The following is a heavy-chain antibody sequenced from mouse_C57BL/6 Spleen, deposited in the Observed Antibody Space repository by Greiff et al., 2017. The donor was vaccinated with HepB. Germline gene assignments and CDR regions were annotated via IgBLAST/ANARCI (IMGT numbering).Heavy chain of an antibody. V-gene: IGHV1-26*01. CDR1: GYTFTDYY. D-gene: IGHD2-2*01. CDR2: INPNNGGT. CDR3: ARLVYGYDGFAY. J-gene: IGHJ3*01. Sequence: EVKLQQSGPELVKPGASVKISCKASGYTFTDYYMNWVKQSHGKSLEWIGDINPNNGGTSYNQKFKGKATLTVDKSSSTAYMELRSLTSEDSAVYYCARLVYGYDGFAYWGQGTLVTVSA.